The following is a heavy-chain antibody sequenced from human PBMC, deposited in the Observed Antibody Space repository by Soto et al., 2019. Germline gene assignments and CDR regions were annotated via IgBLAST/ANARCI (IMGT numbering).Heavy chain of an antibody. CDR3: ARSHVANSHFYY. J-gene: IGHJ4*02. CDR2: INGYNGNT. Sequence: QVQLVQSGAEVKKPGASVKVSCKASGYTFTSYGINWVRQAPGQGLEWMGWINGYNGNTNYAQTGQGRVIMTTDTSTNTAYMALRILRFDVSAVYYCARSHVANSHFYYWGQGTLVSVSS. V-gene: IGHV1-18*01. CDR1: GYTFTSYG. D-gene: IGHD1-7*01.